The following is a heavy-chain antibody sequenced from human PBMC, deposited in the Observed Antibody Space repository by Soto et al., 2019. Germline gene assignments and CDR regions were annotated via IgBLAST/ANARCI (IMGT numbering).Heavy chain of an antibody. CDR3: VRPRGGYDSSGYYVGVEYAFDI. CDR1: GYSFTSYW. D-gene: IGHD3-22*01. CDR2: IDPSDSYT. Sequence: GESLKISCKGSGYSFTSYWISWVRQMPGKGLEWMGRIDPSDSYTNYSPSFQGHVTISADKSISTAYLQWSSLKAPDTAMYYCVRPRGGYDSSGYYVGVEYAFDIWGQGTMVTVSS. V-gene: IGHV5-10-1*01. J-gene: IGHJ3*02.